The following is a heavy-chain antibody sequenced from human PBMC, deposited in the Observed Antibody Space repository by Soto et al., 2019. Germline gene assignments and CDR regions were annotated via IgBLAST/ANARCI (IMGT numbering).Heavy chain of an antibody. D-gene: IGHD3-22*01. CDR2: INTYNGNR. CDR3: ARDRLRGYDSSGFYS. CDR1: GYSFSIYG. Sequence: QVQLVQSGAELRKPGASVKVSCKASGYSFSIYGINWLRQAPGKGLEWMGGINTYNGNRNYAQKFEDRVTMTTATSTNTVYMELRSLKSDDTAIYYCARDRLRGYDSSGFYSWGQGTLVTVSS. J-gene: IGHJ4*02. V-gene: IGHV1-18*01.